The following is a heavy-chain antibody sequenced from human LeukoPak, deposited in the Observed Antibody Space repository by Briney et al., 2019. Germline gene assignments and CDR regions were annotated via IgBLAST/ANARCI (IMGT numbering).Heavy chain of an antibody. CDR3: AKGLHSSGTNYYGMDV. CDR2: IGKSGSHT. CDR1: GFTFSDYY. V-gene: IGHV3-11*05. D-gene: IGHD6-19*01. J-gene: IGHJ6*02. Sequence: GGSLRLSCAASGFTFSDYYMGWIRQAPGKGLEWVSYIGKSGSHTNYADSVKGRFTISRDNSKNTLFLQVNSLRAEDTAVYYCAKGLHSSGTNYYGMDVWGQGTTVTVSS.